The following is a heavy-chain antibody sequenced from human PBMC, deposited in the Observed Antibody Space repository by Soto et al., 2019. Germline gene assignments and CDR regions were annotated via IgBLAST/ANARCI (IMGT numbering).Heavy chain of an antibody. Sequence: NLSETLSLTCTVSGGSISSYYWSWIRQPPGKGLEWIGYIYYSGSTNYNPSLKSRVTISVDTSKNQFPLKLSSVTAADTAVYYCARGGLGYGDYVDWGQGTLVTVSS. CDR2: IYYSGST. J-gene: IGHJ4*02. D-gene: IGHD4-17*01. CDR3: ARGGLGYGDYVD. V-gene: IGHV4-59*01. CDR1: GGSISSYY.